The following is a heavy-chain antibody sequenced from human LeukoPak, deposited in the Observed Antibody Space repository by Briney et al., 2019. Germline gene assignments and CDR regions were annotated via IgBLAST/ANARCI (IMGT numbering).Heavy chain of an antibody. D-gene: IGHD3-3*01. CDR1: GGSISSYY. Sequence: SETLSLTCTVSGGSISSYYWSWIRQPAGKGLEWIGRIYTSGSTNYNPSLKSRVTISVDTSKNQFSLKLSSVTAADTAVYYCASVTYYDFWSGYQPFILYYYYYMDVWGKGTTVTVSS. J-gene: IGHJ6*03. V-gene: IGHV4-4*07. CDR3: ASVTYYDFWSGYQPFILYYYYYMDV. CDR2: IYTSGST.